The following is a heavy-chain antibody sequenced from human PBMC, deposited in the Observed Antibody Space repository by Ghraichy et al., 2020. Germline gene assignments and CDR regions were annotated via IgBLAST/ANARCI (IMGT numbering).Heavy chain of an antibody. CDR1: GGSFSGYY. D-gene: IGHD5-12*01. V-gene: IGHV4-34*01. J-gene: IGHJ6*02. CDR3: ARGREWLLPYYYYGMDV. Sequence: SETLSLTCAVYGGSFSGYYWSWIRQPPGKGLEWIGEINHSGSTNYNPSLKSRVTISVDTSKNQFSLKLSSVTAADTAVYYCARGREWLLPYYYYGMDVWGQGTTVTVSS. CDR2: INHSGST.